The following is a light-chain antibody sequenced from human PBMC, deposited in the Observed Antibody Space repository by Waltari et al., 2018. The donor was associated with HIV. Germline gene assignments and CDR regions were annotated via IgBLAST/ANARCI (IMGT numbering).Light chain of an antibody. CDR3: SSYTSFSTVL. CDR2: EGN. V-gene: IGLV2-23*01. Sequence: QSALTQPASVSGSPGQSITIPCTGPSSDVGTYSLVSWYQHHPGKAPKLMIYEGNKRPSGVSNRFSGSKSGNTASLTISGLQAEDEADYYCSSYTSFSTVLFGGGTKLTVL. J-gene: IGLJ2*01. CDR1: SSDVGTYSL.